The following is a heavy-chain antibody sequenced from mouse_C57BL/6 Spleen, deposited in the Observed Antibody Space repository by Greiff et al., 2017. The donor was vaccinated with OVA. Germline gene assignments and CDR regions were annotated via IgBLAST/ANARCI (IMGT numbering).Heavy chain of an antibody. CDR2: ISSGGSYT. V-gene: IGHV5-6*02. CDR1: GFTFSSYG. Sequence: DVKLVESGGDLVKPGGSLKLSCAASGFTFSSYGMSWVRQTPDKRLEWVATISSGGSYTYYPDSVKGRFTISRDNAKNTLYLQMSSLKSEDTAMYYCARGDYYGSSHYFDYWGQGTTLTVSS. CDR3: ARGDYYGSSHYFDY. J-gene: IGHJ2*01. D-gene: IGHD1-1*01.